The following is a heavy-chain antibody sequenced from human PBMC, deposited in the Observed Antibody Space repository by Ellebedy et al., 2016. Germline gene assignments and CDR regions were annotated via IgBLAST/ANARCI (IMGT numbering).Heavy chain of an antibody. Sequence: SETLSLTXTVSGGSISGYYWSWIRRPPGKGLQWIGYIYYTGITKYDPSFQTRVTMSVDASKNQCSLSLTSVSAADSAVYYCARLNRLQLITTYYHHSMDVWGQGITVTVSS. CDR2: IYYTGIT. D-gene: IGHD1-1*01. V-gene: IGHV4-59*01. J-gene: IGHJ6*02. CDR1: GGSISGYY. CDR3: ARLNRLQLITTYYHHSMDV.